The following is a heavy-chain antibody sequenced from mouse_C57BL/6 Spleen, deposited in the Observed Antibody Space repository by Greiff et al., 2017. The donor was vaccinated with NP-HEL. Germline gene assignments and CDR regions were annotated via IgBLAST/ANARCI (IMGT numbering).Heavy chain of an antibody. CDR2: INYDGSST. CDR1: GFTFSDYY. D-gene: IGHD3-1*01. CDR3: ARDRAGTGYFDY. J-gene: IGHJ2*01. V-gene: IGHV5-16*01. Sequence: EVKVVESEGGLVQPGSSMKLSCTASGFTFSDYYMAWVRQVPEKGLEWVANINYDGSSTYYLDSLKSRFIISRDNAKNILYLQMSSLKSEDTATYYCARDRAGTGYFDYWGQGTTLTVSS.